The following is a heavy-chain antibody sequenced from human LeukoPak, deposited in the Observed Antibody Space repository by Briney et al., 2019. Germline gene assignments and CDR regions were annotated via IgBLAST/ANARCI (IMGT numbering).Heavy chain of an antibody. CDR1: GFTFSSYA. J-gene: IGHJ4*02. CDR2: ISGSGGST. D-gene: IGHD5-18*01. Sequence: GGSLRLSCAASGFTFSSYAMSWVRKAPGKGLGWVSAISGSGGSTYYADSVKGRFTISRGNSKNTLYLQMNSLRAEDTAVYYCASPDQGYSFGYGYWGQGTLVTVSS. V-gene: IGHV3-23*01. CDR3: ASPDQGYSFGYGY.